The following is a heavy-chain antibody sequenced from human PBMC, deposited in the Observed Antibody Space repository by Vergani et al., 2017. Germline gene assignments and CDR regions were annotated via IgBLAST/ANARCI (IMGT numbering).Heavy chain of an antibody. Sequence: EVQLLESGGGLVQPGGSLRLSCAASGFTFSTYAMTWVRQAPGKGLEWVSTISSDGGSTYYADSVKGRFTIYRDNSKNTLSLQMNSLTAEDTAIYYCAGPQGTSAYYYGWFDYWGQGILVTVSA. CDR3: AGPQGTSAYYYGWFDY. CDR2: ISSDGGST. V-gene: IGHV3-23*01. D-gene: IGHD3-22*01. CDR1: GFTFSTYA. J-gene: IGHJ4*02.